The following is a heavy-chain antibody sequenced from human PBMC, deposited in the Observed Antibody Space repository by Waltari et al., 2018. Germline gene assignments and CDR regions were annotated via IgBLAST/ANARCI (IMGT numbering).Heavy chain of an antibody. CDR1: GGSISGSSLY. J-gene: IGHJ4*02. CDR3: ARVVKGVIYVDF. V-gene: IGHV4-39*01. Sequence: QLHLQESGPGLVKPSETLSLTCSVSGGSISGSSLYWGWIRQSPGKGREWSGFIHTSGSTFYNPSLQSRVTISVDTSKNQFSLKLTSVTASDTAVYYCARVVKGVIYVDFWGQGTLVTVSS. CDR2: IHTSGST. D-gene: IGHD3-10*01.